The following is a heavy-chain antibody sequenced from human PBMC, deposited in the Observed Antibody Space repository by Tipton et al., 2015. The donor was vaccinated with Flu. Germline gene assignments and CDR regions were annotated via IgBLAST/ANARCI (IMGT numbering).Heavy chain of an antibody. Sequence: QLVQSGAEVKKPGASVKVSCLASGFSFTNYGISWVRQAPGQGLEWMGWIGSSDVNTRYARNFQGRVTMTTDTTTSTAYMELTTLTYDDTAVYYCARIPAHFHYYDSSDLFDYWGQGTLVTVSS. J-gene: IGHJ4*02. CDR3: ARIPAHFHYYDSSDLFDY. V-gene: IGHV1-18*01. CDR2: IGSSDVNT. CDR1: GFSFTNYG. D-gene: IGHD3-22*01.